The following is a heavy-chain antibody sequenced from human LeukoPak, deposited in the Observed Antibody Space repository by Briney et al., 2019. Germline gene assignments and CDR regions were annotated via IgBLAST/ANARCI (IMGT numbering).Heavy chain of an antibody. CDR3: ARLDIVVVPAARQYYYYMDV. J-gene: IGHJ6*03. V-gene: IGHV4-34*01. CDR1: GGSFSDYY. D-gene: IGHD2-2*01. CDR2: INHSGST. Sequence: PSETLSLTCAVYGGSFSDYYWGWIRQPPGKGLEWIGEINHSGSTNYNPSLKSRVTISVDTSKNQFSLKLSSVTAADTAVYYCARLDIVVVPAARQYYYYMDVWGKGTTVTVSS.